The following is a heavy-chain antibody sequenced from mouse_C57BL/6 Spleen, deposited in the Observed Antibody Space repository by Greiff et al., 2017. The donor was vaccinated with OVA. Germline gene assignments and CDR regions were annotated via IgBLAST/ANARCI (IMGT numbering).Heavy chain of an antibody. Sequence: EVNLVESGGGLVKPGGSLKLSCAASGFTFSSYAMSWVRQTPEKRLEWVATISDGGSYTYYPDNVKGRFTISRDNAKNNLYLQMSHLKSEDTAMYYCAREVHYYGSSYYFDYWGQGTTLTVSS. CDR2: ISDGGSYT. J-gene: IGHJ2*01. CDR1: GFTFSSYA. D-gene: IGHD1-1*01. V-gene: IGHV5-4*01. CDR3: AREVHYYGSSYYFDY.